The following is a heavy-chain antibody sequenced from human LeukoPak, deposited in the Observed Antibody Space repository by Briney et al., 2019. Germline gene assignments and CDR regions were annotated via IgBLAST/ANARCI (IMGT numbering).Heavy chain of an antibody. CDR1: GFTFSSYA. CDR3: ARDPGYCSSTSCYPAFDY. D-gene: IGHD2-2*01. CDR2: ISGSGGST. J-gene: IGHJ4*02. V-gene: IGHV3-23*01. Sequence: PGGSLRLSCAASGFTFSSYAMSWVRQAPGKGLEWVSAISGSGGSTYYADSVKGRFTISRDNAKNSLYLQMNSLRAEDTAVYYCARDPGYCSSTSCYPAFDYWGQGTLVTVSS.